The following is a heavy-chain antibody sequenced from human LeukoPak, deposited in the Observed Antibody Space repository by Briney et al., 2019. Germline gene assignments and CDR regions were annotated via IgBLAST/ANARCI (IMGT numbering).Heavy chain of an antibody. J-gene: IGHJ6*03. Sequence: SETLSLTCTVCGRSISSYYWSWLRQPPGKGLEGIGYIYYSGSTNYNPSLKSRVTISVDTSKNQFSLKLSSVTAADTAVYYCARDLGYCSGGSCYGPSSYYYYMDVWGKGTTVTVSS. D-gene: IGHD2-15*01. CDR2: IYYSGST. V-gene: IGHV4-59*01. CDR1: GRSISSYY. CDR3: ARDLGYCSGGSCYGPSSYYYYMDV.